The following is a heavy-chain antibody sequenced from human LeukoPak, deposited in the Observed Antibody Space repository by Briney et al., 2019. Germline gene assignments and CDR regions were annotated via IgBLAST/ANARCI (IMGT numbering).Heavy chain of an antibody. J-gene: IGHJ4*02. CDR3: ARDGVTSGGGLES. CDR1: GFTFSDYA. Sequence: GRSLRLSCAASGFTFSDYAIHWVRQAPGKGLEWVAFISDDGNNKHYADSVEGRFTISRDNSKNTLYLHMNRLRAEDTAVYYCARDGVTSGGGLESWGQGTLVIVSS. D-gene: IGHD3-16*01. V-gene: IGHV3-30*14. CDR2: ISDDGNNK.